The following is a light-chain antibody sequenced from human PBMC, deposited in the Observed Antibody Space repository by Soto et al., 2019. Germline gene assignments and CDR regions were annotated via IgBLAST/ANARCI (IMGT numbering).Light chain of an antibody. CDR1: QSVSSSY. V-gene: IGKV3-20*01. CDR3: QQYGSSPWK. J-gene: IGKJ1*01. Sequence: EIVLTQSPGTLSLSPGERATLSCRASQSVSSSYLAWYQQKPGQAPRLLIYGASSRATGIPDRFSGSGSGTDFTLTLRRLEPEDFAVYYCQQYGSSPWKFGQGTKVEIK. CDR2: GAS.